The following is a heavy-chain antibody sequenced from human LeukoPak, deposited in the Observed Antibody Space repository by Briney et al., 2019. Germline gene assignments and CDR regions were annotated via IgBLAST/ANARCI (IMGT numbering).Heavy chain of an antibody. J-gene: IGHJ2*01. Sequence: PSETLSLTCTVSGGSISSGGYYWSWIRQPPGKGLEWIGYIYHSGSTYYNPSLKSRVTISVDRSKNQFSLKLSSVTAADTAVYYCARATTLVPAAPRRVWYFDLWGRGTLVTVSS. V-gene: IGHV4-30-2*01. CDR2: IYHSGST. CDR1: GGSISSGGYY. CDR3: ARATTLVPAAPRRVWYFDL. D-gene: IGHD2-2*01.